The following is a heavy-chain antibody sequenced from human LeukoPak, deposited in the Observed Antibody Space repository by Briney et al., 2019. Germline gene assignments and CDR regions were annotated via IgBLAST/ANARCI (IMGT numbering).Heavy chain of an antibody. CDR2: ISAYNDNT. V-gene: IGHV1-18*01. Sequence: ASVKVSCKASGYSFTSFAFSWLRQAPGQGLEWMGWISAYNDNTNSVQKFQGRVTITTDTSTSTAYMELRSLRSDDTAVYYCARVWKTSSYYFDYWGQGTLVTVSS. J-gene: IGHJ4*02. CDR1: GYSFTSFA. D-gene: IGHD1-1*01. CDR3: ARVWKTSSYYFDY.